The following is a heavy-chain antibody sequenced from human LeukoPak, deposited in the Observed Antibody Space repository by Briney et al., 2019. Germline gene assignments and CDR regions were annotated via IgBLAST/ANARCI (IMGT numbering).Heavy chain of an antibody. D-gene: IGHD4-17*01. CDR3: ARGDYGDFVDY. CDR2: INPSGGST. J-gene: IGHJ4*02. CDR1: GYTFTNYG. Sequence: ASVKVSCKASGYTFTNYGISWVRQAPGQGLEWMGIINPSGGSTSYAQKFQGRVTMTRDTSTSTVYMELSSLRSEDTAVYYCARGDYGDFVDYWGQGTLVTVSS. V-gene: IGHV1-46*01.